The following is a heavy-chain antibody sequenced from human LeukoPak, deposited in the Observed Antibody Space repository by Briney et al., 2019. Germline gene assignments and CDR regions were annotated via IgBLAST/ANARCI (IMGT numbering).Heavy chain of an antibody. J-gene: IGHJ4*02. CDR1: GGSISKTNW. CDR2: IWHSGYT. CDR3: ARGYPLGY. V-gene: IGHV4-4*02. D-gene: IGHD2-2*02. Sequence: SETLSLTCAVSGGSISKTNWWSWVRQSPGTGLEWIGEIWHSGYTNYNPSLKSRVTISVDTSKNQFSLKLSSVTAADTAVYYCARGYPLGYWGQGTLVTVSS.